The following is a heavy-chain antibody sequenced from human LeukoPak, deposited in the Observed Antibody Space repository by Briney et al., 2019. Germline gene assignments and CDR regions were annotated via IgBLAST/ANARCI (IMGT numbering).Heavy chain of an antibody. V-gene: IGHV4-59*08. CDR1: GGSISSYY. J-gene: IGHJ4*02. D-gene: IGHD2-8*02. Sequence: SETLSLTCTVSGGSISSYYWSWIRQPPGKGLEWIEYISDIGSINYNPSLTSRVTTSLDTSKNQFSLKLSSVTAADTAVYYCAGHHPRNTVDFWGQGTLVTVSP. CDR3: AGHHPRNTVDF. CDR2: ISDIGSI.